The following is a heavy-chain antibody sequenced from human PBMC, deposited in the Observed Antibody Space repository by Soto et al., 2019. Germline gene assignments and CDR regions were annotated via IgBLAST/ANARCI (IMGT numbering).Heavy chain of an antibody. V-gene: IGHV3-33*01. Sequence: PGGSLRLSCAASCFSFSKLAMHWVRQAPGKGLECVAVIWFDGSKRDYADSVKGRFTVSRDNSENTLSLQMNNLRAEDTGVYYCAREGDSSGYPVYFDSWGQGTVITVSS. J-gene: IGHJ4*02. CDR3: AREGDSSGYPVYFDS. CDR2: IWFDGSKR. D-gene: IGHD3-22*01. CDR1: CFSFSKLA.